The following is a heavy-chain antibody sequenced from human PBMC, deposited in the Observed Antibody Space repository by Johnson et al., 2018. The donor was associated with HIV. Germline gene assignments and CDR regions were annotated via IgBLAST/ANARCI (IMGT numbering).Heavy chain of an antibody. CDR1: GFTFSKYG. CDR3: AKEKNGYHWTFDI. D-gene: IGHD5-24*01. CDR2: IRYDGGNK. Sequence: QVQLVESGGGLVQPGGSLRLSCVTSGFTFSKYGMHWVRQAPGKGLEWVAFIRYDGGNKYYADSVKGRFTISRDNSKNTLYLQMNSLRAEDTAVYYCAKEKNGYHWTFDIWGQGTMVTVSS. V-gene: IGHV3-30*02. J-gene: IGHJ3*02.